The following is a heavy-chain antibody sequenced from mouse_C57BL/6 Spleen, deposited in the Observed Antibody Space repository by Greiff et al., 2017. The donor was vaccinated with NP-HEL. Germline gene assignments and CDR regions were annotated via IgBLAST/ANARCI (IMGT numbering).Heavy chain of an antibody. D-gene: IGHD2-3*01. J-gene: IGHJ2*01. CDR3: AREDGYSYFDY. CDR2: ISYDGSN. CDR1: GYSITSGYY. V-gene: IGHV3-6*01. Sequence: DVQLQESGPGLVKPSQSLSLTCSVTGYSITSGYYWNWIRQFPGNKLEWMGYISYDGSNNYNPSLKNRISITRDTSKNQFFLKLHSVTTEDTATYYCAREDGYSYFDYWGQGTTLTVSS.